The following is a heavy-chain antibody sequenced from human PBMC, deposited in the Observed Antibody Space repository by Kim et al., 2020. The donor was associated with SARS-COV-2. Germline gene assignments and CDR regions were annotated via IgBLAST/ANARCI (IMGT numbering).Heavy chain of an antibody. V-gene: IGHV3-23*01. J-gene: IGHJ4*02. Sequence: GGSLRLSCAASGFTFSTYGMNWVRQASGRGLEWVSAISGTGGSKSYAASVKGRFNISRDNSKKNLYLQLNRLTVDDTAVYYCATTKSVSYFWRVGLDYWGQGTLVTVSS. CDR1: GFTFSTYG. CDR3: ATTKSVSYFWRVGLDY. D-gene: IGHD1-26*01. CDR2: ISGTGGSK.